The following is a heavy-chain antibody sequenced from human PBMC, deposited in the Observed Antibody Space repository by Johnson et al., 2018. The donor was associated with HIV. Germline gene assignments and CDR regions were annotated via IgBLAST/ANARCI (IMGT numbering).Heavy chain of an antibody. D-gene: IGHD3-16*01. V-gene: IGHV3-66*01. CDR2: IYSGGST. J-gene: IGHJ3*01. Sequence: VQLVESGGGVVQPGRSLRLSCAASGFTVSSNYMSWVRQAPGKGLEWVSVIYSGGSTYYADSVKGRFTISRDNGRNLVYLQMNSLRAEDTAVYFCSKYDRFAFDAWGQGTMVTVSS. CDR3: SKYDRFAFDA. CDR1: GFTVSSNY.